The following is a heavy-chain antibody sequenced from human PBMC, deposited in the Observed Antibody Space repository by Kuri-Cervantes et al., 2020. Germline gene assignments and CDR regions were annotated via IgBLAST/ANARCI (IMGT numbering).Heavy chain of an antibody. J-gene: IGHJ6*02. D-gene: IGHD4-17*01. Sequence: LSLTCAASGFTFSSYWMHWVRQVPGKGLVWVSRINSDGSSTSYADSVKGRFTISRDNAKNTLYLQMNSLRAEDTAVYYCARVFNDYGDYVWETYYYYGMDVWGQGTTVTISS. CDR3: ARVFNDYGDYVWETYYYYGMDV. CDR1: GFTFSSYW. V-gene: IGHV3-74*01. CDR2: INSDGSST.